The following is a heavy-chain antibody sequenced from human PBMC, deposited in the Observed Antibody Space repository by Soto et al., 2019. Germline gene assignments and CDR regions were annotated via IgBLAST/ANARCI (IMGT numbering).Heavy chain of an antibody. D-gene: IGHD1-1*01. Sequence: EVQLLESGGGLVQPGGSLRLSCAASGFTISRSAMNWVRQAPGKGLEWVSAISDSGDTTHYADSVKGRFTIFRDTSKSTLYLQMNTLRAEDTAVYYCAKDKPGTTSFDDWGQGTLVTVSS. CDR2: ISDSGDTT. CDR3: AKDKPGTTSFDD. J-gene: IGHJ4*02. V-gene: IGHV3-23*01. CDR1: GFTISRSA.